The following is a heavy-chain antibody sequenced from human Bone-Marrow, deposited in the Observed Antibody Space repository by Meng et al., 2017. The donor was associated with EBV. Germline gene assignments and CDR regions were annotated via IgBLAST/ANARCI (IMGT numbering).Heavy chain of an antibody. J-gene: IGHJ4*02. CDR1: GGSFNGYY. CDR3: ARDPDGQIDY. V-gene: IGHV4-34*01. CDR2: INHSGST. Sequence: QLHRQELGAGLLKPSCTLSLPCAVYGGSFNGYYWSWIRQPPGQGLEWIGEINHSGSTNYNPSLKSRVTILVDTSKNQFTLKLSSVTVADTAIYYCARDPDGQIDYWGQGTLVTVSS.